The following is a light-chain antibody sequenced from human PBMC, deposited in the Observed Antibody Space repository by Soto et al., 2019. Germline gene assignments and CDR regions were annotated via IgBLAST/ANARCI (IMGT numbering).Light chain of an antibody. V-gene: IGLV4-69*01. CDR2: LNSDGRQ. CDR1: SGHSSYA. J-gene: IGLJ2*01. Sequence: QPVLTQSPSASASLGASVKLTCTLSSGHSSYAIAWHQQQPEKGPRYLMKLNSDGRQSKGDGIPDRFSGASSGAERYVTIARLQSEDEADYYCQTWGTGSHVVFGGGTKLTV. CDR3: QTWGTGSHVV.